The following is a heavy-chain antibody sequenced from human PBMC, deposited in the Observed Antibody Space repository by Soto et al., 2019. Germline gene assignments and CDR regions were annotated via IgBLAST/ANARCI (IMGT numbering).Heavy chain of an antibody. CDR3: ARSIVVVTALDS. CDR2: INAGNGNT. CDR1: GYTFTSYA. J-gene: IGHJ4*02. Sequence: QVQLVQSGAEEKKPGASVKVSCKASGYTFTSYAMHWVRQAPGQRLEWMGWINAGNGNTKYSQKFQGRVTITRDTSESTTYTELRSLRSEDTAVYYCARSIVVVTALDSWCQGTLVTVSS. V-gene: IGHV1-3*05. D-gene: IGHD2-21*02.